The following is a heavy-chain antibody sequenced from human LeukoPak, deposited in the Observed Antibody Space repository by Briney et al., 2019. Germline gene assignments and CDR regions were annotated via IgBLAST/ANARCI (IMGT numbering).Heavy chain of an antibody. CDR3: ARGGVVVPAAKSRAFDI. CDR1: GYTFTSYA. CDR2: INAGNGNT. V-gene: IGHV1-3*01. D-gene: IGHD2-2*01. J-gene: IGHJ3*02. Sequence: GASVKVSCKASGYTFTSYAMHWVRQAPGQRLEWMGWINAGNGNTKYSQKFQGRVTITRDTSISTAYMELSSLRSEDTAVYYCARGGVVVPAAKSRAFDIWGQGTMVTVSS.